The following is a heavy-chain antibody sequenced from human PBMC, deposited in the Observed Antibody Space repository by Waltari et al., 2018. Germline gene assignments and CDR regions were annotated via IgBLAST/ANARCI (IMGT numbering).Heavy chain of an antibody. D-gene: IGHD6-6*01. J-gene: IGHJ5*02. CDR3: ARRRLAARRFDP. Sequence: QVQLVQSGAAVKKPGASVKVSCKASGYTFTSYAINWVRQATGQGLEWMGWMNPNSGNTGYAQKFQGRVTMTRNTSISTAYMELSSLRSEDTAVYYCARRRLAARRFDPWGQGTLVTVSS. CDR2: MNPNSGNT. V-gene: IGHV1-8*01. CDR1: GYTFTSYA.